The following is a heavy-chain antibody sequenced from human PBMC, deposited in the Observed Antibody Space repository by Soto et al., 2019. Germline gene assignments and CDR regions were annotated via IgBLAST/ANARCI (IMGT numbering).Heavy chain of an antibody. CDR1: GFSLSTSGVG. CDR3: XXXXXXXXXXXX. Sequence: QITLKESGPTLVKPTQTLTLTCTFSGFSLSTSGVGVGWIRQPPGKALEWLGLIYWDDDKRYSPSLKSRLTIXXXXXXXXXXXXXXXXXXXXXXXXXXXXXXXXXXXXXXXGQGTLVTVSS. J-gene: IGHJ4*02. V-gene: IGHV2-5*02. CDR2: IYWDDDK.